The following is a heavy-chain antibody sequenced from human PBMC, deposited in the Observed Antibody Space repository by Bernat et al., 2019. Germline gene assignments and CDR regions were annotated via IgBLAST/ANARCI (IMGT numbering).Heavy chain of an antibody. CDR1: GFTFSSYW. D-gene: IGHD3-3*01. CDR3: ASAPEWLYYYGMDV. CDR2: IKQDGSEK. V-gene: IGHV3-7*03. J-gene: IGHJ6*02. Sequence: EVQLVESGGGLVQPGGSLRLSCAASGFTFSSYWMSWVRQAPGKGQEWVANIKQDGSEKYYVDSVKGRFTIARDNAKNSLYLQMNSLRAEDTAVYYCASAPEWLYYYGMDVWGQGTTVTVSS.